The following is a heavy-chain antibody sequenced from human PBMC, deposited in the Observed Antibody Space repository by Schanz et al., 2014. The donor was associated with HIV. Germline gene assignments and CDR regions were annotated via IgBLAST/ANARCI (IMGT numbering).Heavy chain of an antibody. Sequence: ESGGGLVQPGGSLRLSCVASGFIIDNYWMSWVRQAPGSGLEWVANIKPDGSETYYVGSVRGRFTISRDNSKNTLYLQMNSLRAEDTAVYYCARGGLQWHPEWFDLWGQGTLVTVSS. CDR2: IKPDGSET. J-gene: IGHJ5*02. V-gene: IGHV3-7*01. D-gene: IGHD4-4*01. CDR3: ARGGLQWHPEWFDL. CDR1: GFIIDNYW.